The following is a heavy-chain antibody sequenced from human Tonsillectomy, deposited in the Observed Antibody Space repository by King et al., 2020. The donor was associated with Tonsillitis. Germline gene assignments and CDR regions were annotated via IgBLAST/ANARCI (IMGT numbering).Heavy chain of an antibody. CDR2: INPNSGGT. J-gene: IGHJ5*02. CDR1: GYMFTGYY. V-gene: IGHV1-2*02. Sequence: QLVQSGAEVKKPGASVKVSCKASGYMFTGYYIHWVRQAPGQGLEWMGWINPNSGGTFYTQTFQGRVTMTRDTSISTAYMEVSRLRSDDTAVYYCARDERTIFGVVENWFDPGGQGTRVTVSS. CDR3: ARDERTIFGVVENWFDP. D-gene: IGHD3-3*01.